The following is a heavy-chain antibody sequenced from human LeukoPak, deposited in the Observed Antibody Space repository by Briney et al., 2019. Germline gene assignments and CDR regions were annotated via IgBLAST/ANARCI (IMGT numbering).Heavy chain of an antibody. J-gene: IGHJ4*02. CDR1: GFTFSDYN. CDR2: IKQDGSEK. CDR3: ARGELGRYYYDSSGYPEWYY. D-gene: IGHD3-22*01. V-gene: IGHV3-7*01. Sequence: GGSLRLSCAASGFTFSDYNMNWVRQAPGKGLEWVANIKQDGSEKYYVDSVKGRFTISRDNAKNSLYLQMNSLRAEDTAVYYCARGELGRYYYDSSGYPEWYYWGQGTLVTVSS.